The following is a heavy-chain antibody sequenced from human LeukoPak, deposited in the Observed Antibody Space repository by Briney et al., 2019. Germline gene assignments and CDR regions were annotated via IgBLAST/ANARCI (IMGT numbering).Heavy chain of an antibody. CDR1: GFTFSNYW. J-gene: IGHJ6*02. CDR3: ARYQGGGWDV. V-gene: IGHV3-7*01. CDR2: IKQDGSEK. D-gene: IGHD6-25*01. Sequence: PGGSLRLSCAASGFTFSNYWMSWVRQAPGKGPEWVANIKQDGSEKYSVDSLKGRFTISRDNAKRSLCPQMNSLRADDTAVYYCARYQGGGWDVWGQGTTVTVSS.